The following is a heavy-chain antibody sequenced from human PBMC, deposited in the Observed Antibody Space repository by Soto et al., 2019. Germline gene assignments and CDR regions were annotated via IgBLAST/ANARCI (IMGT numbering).Heavy chain of an antibody. V-gene: IGHV1-3*01. CDR3: AREGYYDFWSGYYFYFDY. J-gene: IGHJ4*02. CDR1: GYTFTSYD. Sequence: ASVKVSCKASGYTFTSYDINWVRQATGQGLEWMGWINAGNGNTKYSQKFQGRVTITRDTSASTAYMELSSLRSEDTAVYYCAREGYYDFWSGYYFYFDYWGQGTLVTVSS. D-gene: IGHD3-3*01. CDR2: INAGNGNT.